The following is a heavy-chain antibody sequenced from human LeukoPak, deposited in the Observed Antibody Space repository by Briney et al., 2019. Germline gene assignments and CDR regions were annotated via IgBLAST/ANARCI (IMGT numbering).Heavy chain of an antibody. V-gene: IGHV3-9*01. D-gene: IGHD3-10*01. CDR3: ANAIHVSGSHYFAN. CDR2: ISWNSGSI. J-gene: IGHJ4*02. CDR1: GFSFDDYT. Sequence: GRALRLSCGASGFSFDDYTMPWVRQVPGKGLEWVSGISWNSGSIGYVDSVKGRFNISRDNAKNSMYLQMNSLRPEDTALYFCANAIHVSGSHYFANWGQGPLVTVSS.